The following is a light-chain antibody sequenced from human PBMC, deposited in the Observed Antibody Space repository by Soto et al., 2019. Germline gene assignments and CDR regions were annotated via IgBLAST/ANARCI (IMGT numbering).Light chain of an antibody. V-gene: IGLV1-44*01. CDR2: SNN. J-gene: IGLJ1*01. Sequence: QSVLTQPPSASGTPGQRVTISCSGSSSNIGSNTVNWYQHLPRAAPKLLIQSNNQRPSGVPDRFSGSQSGTSASLAISGLPSEDEADYYCAVWDDSLNGYVFRTGTTLTVL. CDR1: SSNIGSNT. CDR3: AVWDDSLNGYV.